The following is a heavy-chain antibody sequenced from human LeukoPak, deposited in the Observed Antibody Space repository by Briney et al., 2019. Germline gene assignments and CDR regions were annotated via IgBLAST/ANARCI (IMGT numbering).Heavy chain of an antibody. J-gene: IGHJ4*02. CDR3: ARSIAARRGYHFDY. CDR1: GGSISSYY. D-gene: IGHD6-6*01. Sequence: SETLSLTCTVSGGSISSYYWSWIRQPPGKGLEWIGYIYYSGSTNYNPSLKSRVTISVDTSKNQFSLKVNSVTAADTAVYYCARSIAARRGYHFDYWGQGTLVTVSS. CDR2: IYYSGST. V-gene: IGHV4-59*01.